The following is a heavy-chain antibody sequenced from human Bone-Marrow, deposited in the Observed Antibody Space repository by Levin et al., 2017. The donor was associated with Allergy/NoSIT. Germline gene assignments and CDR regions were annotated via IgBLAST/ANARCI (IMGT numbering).Heavy chain of an antibody. Sequence: ASVKVSCKVSGHTLSELSMHWVRQAPGKGLEWMGSLDPEDGETIYAQNFQGRVTVTADIGSDTAYMELTSLRSDDTAIYYCATDRGPPHFYGFAYWGQGTLVTVSS. D-gene: IGHD3-10*01. CDR2: LDPEDGET. J-gene: IGHJ4*02. CDR3: ATDRGPPHFYGFAY. V-gene: IGHV1-24*01. CDR1: GHTLSELS.